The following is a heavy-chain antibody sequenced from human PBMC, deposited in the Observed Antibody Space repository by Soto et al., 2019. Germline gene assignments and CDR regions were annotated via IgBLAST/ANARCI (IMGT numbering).Heavy chain of an antibody. CDR1: GFTFSMYG. CDR3: ARKNPGRVSELPDY. Sequence: QVQLVESGGGVVQPGNSVRLSCAASGFTFSMYGMHWVRQAPGKGLEWVAVTASDGTNKLYGDSVKGRFYISRDNPRATLYLQMNSLRPDDTAVYYCARKNPGRVSELPDYWGQGTLVTVSS. CDR2: TASDGTNK. D-gene: IGHD3-10*01. J-gene: IGHJ4*02. V-gene: IGHV3-30*03.